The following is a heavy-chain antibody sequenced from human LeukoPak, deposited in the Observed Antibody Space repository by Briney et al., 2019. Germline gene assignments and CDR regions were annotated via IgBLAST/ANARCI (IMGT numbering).Heavy chain of an antibody. D-gene: IGHD2-2*01. J-gene: IGHJ4*02. CDR1: GYTFPSNG. V-gene: IGHV1-18*01. CDR2: ISAYNGDT. Sequence: ASVKVSCKASGYTFPSNGIIWVRQAHGQGLEWMGWISAYNGDTNYAHKLQGRVTMTTDTSTSTVYMELRSLRSDDTAVYYCARGPAAMMGRVDYWGQGTLVTVSS. CDR3: ARGPAAMMGRVDY.